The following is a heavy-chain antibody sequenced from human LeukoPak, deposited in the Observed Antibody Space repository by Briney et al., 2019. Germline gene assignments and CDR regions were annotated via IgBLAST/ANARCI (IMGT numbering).Heavy chain of an antibody. CDR1: RFTLYDEV. CDR2: FSGNSVSI. D-gene: IGHD1-26*01. Sequence: GRCLRLSCAASRFTLYDEVMDWVGQAQGQGGEWGSGFSGNSVSIAYADHVKDRFTLFRDNVKNSLYLQMNSLRAEDTAVYYCARDYYIWEWELLYAFDIWGQGTMVTVSS. CDR3: ARDYYIWEWELLYAFDI. J-gene: IGHJ3*02. V-gene: IGHV3-9*01.